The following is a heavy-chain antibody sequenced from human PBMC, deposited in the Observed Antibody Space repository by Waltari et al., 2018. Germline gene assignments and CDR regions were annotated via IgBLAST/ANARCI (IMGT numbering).Heavy chain of an antibody. D-gene: IGHD7-27*01. CDR1: DSSITNYY. CDR2: TYTSGST. J-gene: IGHJ6*03. V-gene: IGHV4-4*07. CDR3: TRVSWGDNIGCSYYMDV. Sequence: QVLLQESGPRLVKPWETLSLPCTVSDSSITNYYWTWIRQPAGKGLEWIGRTYTSGSTNYTPSLRGRVTMSIDTFKNHLSLRLSSVTAADTAVYYCTRVSWGDNIGCSYYMDVWGEGTTVTVSS.